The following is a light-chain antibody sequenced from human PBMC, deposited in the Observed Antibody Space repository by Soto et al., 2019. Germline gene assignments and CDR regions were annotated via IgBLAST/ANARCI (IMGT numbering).Light chain of an antibody. V-gene: IGLV2-11*01. CDR1: STDVGGYNY. J-gene: IGLJ1*01. CDR3: CSYAGSYTSYV. Sequence: QPVLTQPRSVSGSPGQSVTISCTGTSTDVGGYNYVSWYQQHPGKAPKLMIYDVTKRPSGVPDRFSGSKSGNTASLTISGLQGEDEADYYCCSYAGSYTSYVFGTGTKLTVL. CDR2: DVT.